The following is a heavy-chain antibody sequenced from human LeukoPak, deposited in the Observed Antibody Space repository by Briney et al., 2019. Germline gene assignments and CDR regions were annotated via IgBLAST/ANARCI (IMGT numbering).Heavy chain of an antibody. CDR1: GGSISSHY. CDR2: VYYSGNT. CDR3: ASSSSGWLDY. V-gene: IGHV4-59*11. J-gene: IGHJ4*02. D-gene: IGHD6-19*01. Sequence: QASETLSLTCTVSGGSISSHYWSWIRQPPGKGLEWIGYVYYSGNTNYNPSFKSRVTISIDTSKNQFSLKLSSVTAADTAVYYCASSSSGWLDYWGQGTLVTVSS.